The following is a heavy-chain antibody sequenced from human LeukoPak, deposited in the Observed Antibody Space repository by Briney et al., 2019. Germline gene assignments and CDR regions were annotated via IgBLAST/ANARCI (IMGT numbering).Heavy chain of an antibody. J-gene: IGHJ4*02. CDR2: ISSSSSYI. CDR1: GFTFSSYS. D-gene: IGHD6-19*01. CDR3: ARDVSGGWYSDY. V-gene: IGHV3-21*04. Sequence: GGSLRLSCAASGFTFSSYSMNWVRQAPGKGLEWVSSISSSSSYIYYADSVKGRFTISRDNAKNSLYLQMNSLRAEDTALYYCARDVSGGWYSDYWGQGTLVTVSS.